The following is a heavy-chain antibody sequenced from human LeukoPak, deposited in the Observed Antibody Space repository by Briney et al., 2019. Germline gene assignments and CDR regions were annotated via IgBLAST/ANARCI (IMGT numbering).Heavy chain of an antibody. CDR1: GFTFSSYY. D-gene: IGHD3-22*01. CDR2: IYSDGST. V-gene: IGHV3-66*02. CDR3: ARDTDSSGYYGGSHY. Sequence: GVSLRLSCAVSGFTFSSYYMSWVRQAPGKGLEWVSVIYSDGSTYYADSVKGRFAISRDNSQNTLSLQMNSLRPEDTAVYYCARDTDSSGYYGGSHYWGRGTLVTVSS. J-gene: IGHJ4*02.